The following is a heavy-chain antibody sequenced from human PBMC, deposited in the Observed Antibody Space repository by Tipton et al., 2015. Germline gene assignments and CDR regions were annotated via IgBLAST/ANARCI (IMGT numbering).Heavy chain of an antibody. CDR2: IYYSGST. V-gene: IGHV4-39*01. Sequence: TLSLTCTVFGGSMSRSSYYWRWIRQPPGKGLEWIGRIYYSGSTHYNPSLKSRVTISVDTSKNQFFLKLSSVTAADTAVYYCASPSLPHDRGDYYFQSWGQGSLVTVSS. D-gene: IGHD2-21*02. CDR1: GGSMSRSSYY. CDR3: ASPSLPHDRGDYYFQS. J-gene: IGHJ4*02.